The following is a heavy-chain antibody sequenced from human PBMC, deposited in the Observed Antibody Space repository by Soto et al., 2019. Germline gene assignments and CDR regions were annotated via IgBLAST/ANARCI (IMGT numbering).Heavy chain of an antibody. Sequence: PGESLKISCKGSGYSFTSYWISWVRQMPGKGLEWMGRIDPSDSYTNYSPSFQGHVTISADKPISTAYLQWSSLKASDTAMYYCARHSFKGLVGYTNSAFDIWGQGTMVTVSS. CDR2: IDPSDSYT. D-gene: IGHD2-8*02. V-gene: IGHV5-10-1*01. J-gene: IGHJ3*02. CDR1: GYSFTSYW. CDR3: ARHSFKGLVGYTNSAFDI.